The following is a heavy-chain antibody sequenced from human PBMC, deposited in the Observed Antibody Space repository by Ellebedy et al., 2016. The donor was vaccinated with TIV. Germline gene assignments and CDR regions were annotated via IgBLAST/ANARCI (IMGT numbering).Heavy chain of an antibody. CDR3: ARGAGSGAYLVDY. D-gene: IGHD3-10*01. J-gene: IGHJ4*02. CDR1: GFPFSSYS. Sequence: GGSLRLSXAASGFPFSSYSLHWVRQAPGQGLEWVALMSYDGYNIQYADSVKGRFTISRDNSKSTLFLQMNSLRPDDTAVYFCARGAGSGAYLVDYWGQGTLVTVSS. V-gene: IGHV3-30-3*01. CDR2: MSYDGYNI.